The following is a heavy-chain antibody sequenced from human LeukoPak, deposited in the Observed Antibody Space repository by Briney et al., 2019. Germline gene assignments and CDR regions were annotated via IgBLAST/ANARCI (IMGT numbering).Heavy chain of an antibody. CDR2: ISGSGGST. CDR1: GFTSSSYA. V-gene: IGHV3-23*01. D-gene: IGHD6-19*01. CDR3: AKDRDVWAVAGTFDY. J-gene: IGHJ4*02. Sequence: PGGSLRLSCAASGFTSSSYAMSWVRQAPGKGLEWVSAISGSGGSTYYADSVKGRFTISRDNSKNTLYLQMNSLRAEDTAVYYCAKDRDVWAVAGTFDYWGQGTLVTVSS.